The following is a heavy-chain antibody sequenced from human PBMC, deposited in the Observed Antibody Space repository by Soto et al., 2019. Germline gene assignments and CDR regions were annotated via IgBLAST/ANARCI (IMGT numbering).Heavy chain of an antibody. V-gene: IGHV4-59*01. Sequence: PSETLSRTCTVSGGSISSYYWGLIRQPPGKGLEWIGYIHYSGSTNYNPSLRSRVTISVDTPKNQFSLKVNSLTAADTAIYYCAREDPTCSGGSCYEMGLDPWGQGTLVTVSS. J-gene: IGHJ5*02. CDR2: IHYSGST. D-gene: IGHD2-15*01. CDR3: AREDPTCSGGSCYEMGLDP. CDR1: GGSISSYY.